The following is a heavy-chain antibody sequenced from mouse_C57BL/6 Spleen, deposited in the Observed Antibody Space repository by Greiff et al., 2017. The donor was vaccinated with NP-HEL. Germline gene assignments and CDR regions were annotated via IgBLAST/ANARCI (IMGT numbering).Heavy chain of an antibody. D-gene: IGHD2-14*01. CDR2: ISSGGSYT. J-gene: IGHJ2*01. CDR3: ARRGTTGFDY. CDR1: GFTFSSYG. Sequence: VQLQQSGGDLVKPGGSLKLSCAASGFTFSSYGMSWVRQTPDKRLEWVATISSGGSYTYYPDSVKGRFTISRDNAKNTLYLQMSSLKSEDTAMYYCARRGTTGFDYWGQGTTLTVSS. V-gene: IGHV5-6*01.